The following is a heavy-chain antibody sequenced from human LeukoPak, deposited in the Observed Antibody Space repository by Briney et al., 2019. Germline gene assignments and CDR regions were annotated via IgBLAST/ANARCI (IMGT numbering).Heavy chain of an antibody. J-gene: IGHJ4*02. Sequence: PSETLSLTCTVSGGSLSSGGYYWRWLRQPPGRGLEWIGYIYHSGSTYYNPSLKSRVTISVDTSKNQFSLKLSSVTAADTAVYYCARVTQQRRWFDYWGQGTLVTVSS. CDR2: IYHSGST. V-gene: IGHV4-30-2*01. CDR1: GGSLSSGGYY. D-gene: IGHD6-13*01. CDR3: ARVTQQRRWFDY.